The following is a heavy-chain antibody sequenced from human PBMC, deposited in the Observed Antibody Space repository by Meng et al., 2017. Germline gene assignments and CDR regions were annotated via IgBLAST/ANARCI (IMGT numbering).Heavy chain of an antibody. CDR2: IYYSGST. V-gene: IGHV4-61*01. CDR3: ARGILAVDYYYGMDV. J-gene: IGHJ6*02. Sequence: SETLSLTCTVSGVSVSSGSYYWSWIRPPPGKGLEWIGYIYYSGSTNYNPSLKSRVTISVDTSKNQFPLKLSSVTAADTDVYYCARGILAVDYYYGMDVWGQGTMVTVSS. CDR1: GVSVSSGSYY. D-gene: IGHD2/OR15-2a*01.